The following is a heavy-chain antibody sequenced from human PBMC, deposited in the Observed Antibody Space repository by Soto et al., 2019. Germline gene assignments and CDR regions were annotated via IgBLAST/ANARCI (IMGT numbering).Heavy chain of an antibody. J-gene: IGHJ6*02. Sequence: TLSLTCAVSSCSMSSDDLSWSWVRQPPGKGLEWLGFIYYTGSTYYNPSLKGRVTLSVDRSKNQFSLNLTSVTAADTAMYFCARAPPGPSPRGDVWGQGTTVTVS. D-gene: IGHD3-10*01. CDR3: ARAPPGPSPRGDV. V-gene: IGHV4-30-2*01. CDR2: IYYTGST. CDR1: SCSMSSDDLS.